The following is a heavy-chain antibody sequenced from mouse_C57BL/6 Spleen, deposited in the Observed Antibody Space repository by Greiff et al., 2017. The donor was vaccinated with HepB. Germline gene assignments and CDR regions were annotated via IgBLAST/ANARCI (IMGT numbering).Heavy chain of an antibody. J-gene: IGHJ1*03. CDR2: ISSGGSYT. Sequence: EVQGVESGGDLVKPGGSLKLSCAASGFTFSSYGMSWVRQTPDKRLEWVATISSGGSYTYYPDSVKGRFTISRDNAKNTLYLQMSSLKSEDTAMYYCARHALHPSRYFEVWGTGTTVTVSS. CDR3: ARHALHPSRYFEV. CDR1: GFTFSSYG. V-gene: IGHV5-6*01.